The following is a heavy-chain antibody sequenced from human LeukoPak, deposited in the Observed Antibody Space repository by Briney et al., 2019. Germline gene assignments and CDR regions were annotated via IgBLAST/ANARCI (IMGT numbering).Heavy chain of an antibody. V-gene: IGHV3-30*02. D-gene: IGHD1-26*01. J-gene: IGHJ4*02. CDR1: GFTFSYYG. CDR2: IRYVERDK. CDR3: ARHSRASWDY. Sequence: QSGGSLRLSCVASGFTFSYYGMHWVRQAPGKGLEWVAFIRYVERDKYYADSVKGRFTISRDNSKNTLYLQMNGLRAEDTAVYYCARHSRASWDYWGQGSLVTVSS.